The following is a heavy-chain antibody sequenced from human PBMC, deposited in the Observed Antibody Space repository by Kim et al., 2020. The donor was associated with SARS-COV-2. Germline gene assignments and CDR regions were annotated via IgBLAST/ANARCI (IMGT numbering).Heavy chain of an antibody. V-gene: IGHV4-34*01. J-gene: IGHJ6*03. CDR1: GGSFSGYY. Sequence: SETLSLTCAVYGGSFSGYYWSWIRQPPGKGLEWIGEINHSGSTNYNPSLKSRVTISVETSKNQFSLKLISVTAADTAVYYCARGTRQWLVRGPYYYYMDVWGKGTTVTVSS. CDR3: ARGTRQWLVRGPYYYYMDV. CDR2: INHSGST. D-gene: IGHD6-19*01.